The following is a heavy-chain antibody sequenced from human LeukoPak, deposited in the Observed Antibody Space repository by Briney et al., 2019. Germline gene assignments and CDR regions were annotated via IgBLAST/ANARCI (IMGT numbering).Heavy chain of an antibody. Sequence: GASVKVSCKVSGYTLNELSIHWVRQAAGKGLEWMGGFDPEYGETVYAQKFHGRVTMAEDTSTDTAYMELSSLRSEDTAVYYCAPLDFWVPSTWGQGTLVTVSS. V-gene: IGHV1-24*01. J-gene: IGHJ5*02. CDR1: GYTLNELS. CDR2: FDPEYGET. CDR3: APLDFWVPST. D-gene: IGHD3-3*01.